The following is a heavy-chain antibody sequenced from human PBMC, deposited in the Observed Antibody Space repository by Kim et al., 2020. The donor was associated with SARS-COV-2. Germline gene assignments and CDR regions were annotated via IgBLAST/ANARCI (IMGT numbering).Heavy chain of an antibody. CDR3: CWNYDFDY. J-gene: IGHJ4*02. V-gene: IGHV3-30*03. CDR1: GFTFSSYG. Sequence: GGSLRLSCAASGFTFSSYGMHWVRQAPGKGLEWVAVISYDGSNKYYADSVKGRFTISRDNSKNTLYLQMNSLRAEDTAVYYCCWNYDFDYWGQGTLVTVSS. CDR2: ISYDGSNK. D-gene: IGHD1-7*01.